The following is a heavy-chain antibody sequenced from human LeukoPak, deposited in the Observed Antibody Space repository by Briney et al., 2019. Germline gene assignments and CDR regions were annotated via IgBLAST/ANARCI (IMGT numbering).Heavy chain of an antibody. V-gene: IGHV3-30*02. CDR2: IRYDGSNK. CDR1: GFTFSSYG. Sequence: GGSLRLXCAASGFTFSSYGMHWVRQAPGKGLEWVAFIRYDGSNKYYADSVEGRFTISRDNSKNTLYLQMNSLRAEDTAVYYCAKDYYDSSGYQRSGYWGQGTLVTVSS. CDR3: AKDYYDSSGYQRSGY. D-gene: IGHD3-22*01. J-gene: IGHJ4*02.